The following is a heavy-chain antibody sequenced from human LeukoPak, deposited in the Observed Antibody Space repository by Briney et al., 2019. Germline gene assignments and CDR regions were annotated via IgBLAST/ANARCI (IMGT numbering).Heavy chain of an antibody. V-gene: IGHV3-15*01. D-gene: IGHD6-13*01. CDR1: GFTFSNAW. Sequence: PGGSLRLSCAASGFTFSNAWMSWVRQAPGKGLVWVGRIKSKTDGGTTDYAAPVKGRFTISRDDSKNTLYLQMNSLKTEDTAVYYCTSPRSWHDAFDIWGQGTMVTVSS. J-gene: IGHJ3*02. CDR2: IKSKTDGGTT. CDR3: TSPRSWHDAFDI.